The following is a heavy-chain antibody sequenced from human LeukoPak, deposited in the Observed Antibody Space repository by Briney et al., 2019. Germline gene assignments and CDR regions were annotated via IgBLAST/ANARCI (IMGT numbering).Heavy chain of an antibody. D-gene: IGHD5-12*01. CDR1: GFTLSSYA. J-gene: IGHJ4*02. CDR3: AKRPPKPVDIVATGSVEIDY. CDR2: ISGSGGST. V-gene: IGHV3-23*01. Sequence: GGSLRLSCAASGFTLSSYAMSWVRQAPGKGLEWVSAISGSGGSTYYADSVKGRFTISRDNSKNTLYLQMNSLRAEDTAVYYCAKRPPKPVDIVATGSVEIDYWGQGTLVTVSS.